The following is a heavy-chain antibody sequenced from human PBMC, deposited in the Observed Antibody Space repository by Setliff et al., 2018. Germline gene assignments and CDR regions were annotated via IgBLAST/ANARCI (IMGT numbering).Heavy chain of an antibody. CDR2: VSYSGSP. V-gene: IGHV4-59*11. CDR1: GDSLSGRY. CDR3: ARDSPDQPGFNI. J-gene: IGHJ3*02. Sequence: SETLSLTCTVSGDSLSGRYWSWIRQSPGKGLEWIAYVSYSGSPNYNPSLKSRVTISVDTSKNQFSLKLTSVTAADTAVYYCARDSPDQPGFNIWGQGTMVTVS.